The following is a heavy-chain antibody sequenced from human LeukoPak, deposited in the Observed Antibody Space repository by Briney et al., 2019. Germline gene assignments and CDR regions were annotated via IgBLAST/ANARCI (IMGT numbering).Heavy chain of an antibody. J-gene: IGHJ4*02. V-gene: IGHV3-66*01. CDR3: AKDLLTYYYGSGSSPPDY. CDR1: GFTVSTNY. D-gene: IGHD3-10*01. CDR2: IYSGDTT. Sequence: GGSLRLSCAAFGFTVSTNYMSWVRQAPGKGLEWVSVIYSGDTTFYADSVRGKFTISRDNSKNTLYLQMNSLRAEDTAVYYCAKDLLTYYYGSGSSPPDYWGQGTLVTVSS.